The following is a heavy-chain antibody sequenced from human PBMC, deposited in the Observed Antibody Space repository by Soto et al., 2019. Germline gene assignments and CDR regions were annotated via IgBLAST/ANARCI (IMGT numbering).Heavy chain of an antibody. V-gene: IGHV4-59*01. D-gene: IGHD2-2*02. CDR1: GASISSYY. CDR2: VYYSGST. CDR3: VRGYCSSTSCYIWDNWFDP. Sequence: SETLSLTCTVSGASISSYYWSWIRQPPGKGLEWIGYVYYSGSTNYNPSLKSRVTISVDTSKNQFYLKLSSVTAADTAVYYCVRGYCSSTSCYIWDNWFDPWGQGTLVTVSS. J-gene: IGHJ5*02.